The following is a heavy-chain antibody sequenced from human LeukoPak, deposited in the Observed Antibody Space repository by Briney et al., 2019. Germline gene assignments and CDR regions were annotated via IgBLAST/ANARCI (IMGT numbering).Heavy chain of an antibody. CDR1: GYTFTSYG. D-gene: IGHD3-10*01. V-gene: IGHV1-18*01. CDR2: ISAYNGNT. J-gene: IGHJ4*02. CDR3: ARAPYHYGSGSYPEWYDY. Sequence: ASVKVSCKASGYTFTSYGISWVRQAPGQGLEWIGWISAYNGNTNYAQKLQGRVTMTTDTSTSTAYMELRSLRSDDTAVYYCARAPYHYGSGSYPEWYDYWGQGTLVTVSS.